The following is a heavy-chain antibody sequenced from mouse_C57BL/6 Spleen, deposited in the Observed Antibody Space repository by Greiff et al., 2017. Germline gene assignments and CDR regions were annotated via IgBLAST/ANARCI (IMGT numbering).Heavy chain of an antibody. CDR2: INPGSGGT. J-gene: IGHJ3*01. CDR3: ARSGYDYDWFAY. D-gene: IGHD2-4*01. Sequence: QVQLKQSGAELVRPGTSVKVSCKASGYAFTNYLIEWVKQRPGQGLEWIGVINPGSGGTNYNEKFKGKATLTADKSSSTAYMQLSSLTSEDSAVYFCARSGYDYDWFAYWGQGTLVTVSA. CDR1: GYAFTNYL. V-gene: IGHV1-54*01.